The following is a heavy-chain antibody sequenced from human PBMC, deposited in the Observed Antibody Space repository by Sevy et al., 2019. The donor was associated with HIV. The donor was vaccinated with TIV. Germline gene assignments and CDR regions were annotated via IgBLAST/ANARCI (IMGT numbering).Heavy chain of an antibody. CDR1: GFTFSNYG. CDR2: IWNDRQNK. D-gene: IGHD3-22*01. V-gene: IGHV3-33*03. Sequence: GGSLRLSCAASGFTFSNYGMHWVRQAPGKGLEWVAVIWNDRQNKHYGDFVKGRFTISRDNSKNTLYLQMNSLRVEDTAVYYCASLPNNYYDISGYSVHNAFDLWGRGTMVTVSS. J-gene: IGHJ3*01. CDR3: ASLPNNYYDISGYSVHNAFDL.